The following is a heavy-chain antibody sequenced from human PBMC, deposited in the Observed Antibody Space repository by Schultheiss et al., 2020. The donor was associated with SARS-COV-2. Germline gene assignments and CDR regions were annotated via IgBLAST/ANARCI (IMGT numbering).Heavy chain of an antibody. CDR1: GFTFSDYV. D-gene: IGHD3-9*01. J-gene: IGHJ6*02. V-gene: IGHV3-30*03. CDR2: ISYDGSNK. Sequence: GGSLRLSCVASGFTFSDYVMHWVRQAPGKGLEWVAVISYDGSNKYYADSVKCRFTISRDNSKNTLYLQMNILRAEDTAVYYCARDPETYYDILTGYYFVADRSGMDVWGQGTTVTVSS. CDR3: ARDPETYYDILTGYYFVADRSGMDV.